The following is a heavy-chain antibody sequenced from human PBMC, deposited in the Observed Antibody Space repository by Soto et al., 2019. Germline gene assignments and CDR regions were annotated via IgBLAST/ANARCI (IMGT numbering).Heavy chain of an antibody. J-gene: IGHJ5*02. CDR1: GYSFTSYW. V-gene: IGHV5-10-1*01. CDR2: IDPSDSYT. Sequence: PGESLKISCKGSGYSFTSYWISWVRQMPGKGLEWMGRIDPSDSYTNYSPSFQGHVTISADKSISTAYLQWSSLKASDTAIYYCARSFAEWLTLNWFDPWGQGTLVTVS. D-gene: IGHD5-12*01. CDR3: ARSFAEWLTLNWFDP.